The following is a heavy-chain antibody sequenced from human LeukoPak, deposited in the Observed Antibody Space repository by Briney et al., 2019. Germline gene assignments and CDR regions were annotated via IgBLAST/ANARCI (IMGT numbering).Heavy chain of an antibody. CDR3: ARGNYDFWSGYLNWLDP. CDR2: MNPNSGNT. J-gene: IGHJ5*02. D-gene: IGHD3-3*01. CDR1: GYTFTSYD. Sequence: EASVKVSCKASGYTFTSYDINWVRQATGQGLEWMGWMNPNSGNTGYAQKFQGRVTITRNTSISTAYMELSSLRSEDTAVYYCARGNYDFWSGYLNWLDPWGQGTLVTVSS. V-gene: IGHV1-8*03.